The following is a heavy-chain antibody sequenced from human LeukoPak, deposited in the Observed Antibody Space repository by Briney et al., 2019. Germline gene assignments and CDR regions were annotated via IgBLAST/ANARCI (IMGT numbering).Heavy chain of an antibody. Sequence: SETLSLTCTVSGGSISSYYWSWIRQPPGKGLEWIGYIYYSGNTNYNPSLQSRVTMSVDTSINQFSPTQYFVPASATAVYSYSRLPMLRGVPVYYFDYWGQGALVTVSS. D-gene: IGHD3-10*01. CDR3: SRLPMLRGVPVYYFDY. CDR2: IYYSGNT. CDR1: GGSISSYY. V-gene: IGHV4-59*08. J-gene: IGHJ4*02.